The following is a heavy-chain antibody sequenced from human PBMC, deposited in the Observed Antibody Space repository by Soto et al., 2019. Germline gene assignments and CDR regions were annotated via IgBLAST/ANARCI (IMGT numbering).Heavy chain of an antibody. J-gene: IGHJ6*02. V-gene: IGHV3-74*01. CDR1: GSTFSNDW. Sequence: PGGSLRLSCAVSGSTFSNDWMHLVRQAPGKGLVWVSHINSDGSSTNYADFVKGRFTIARDNAKNTVYLQMNSLRAEDTAVYYCARDRSYSLDLWGQGTKVTVYS. CDR3: ARDRSYSLDL. CDR2: INSDGSST.